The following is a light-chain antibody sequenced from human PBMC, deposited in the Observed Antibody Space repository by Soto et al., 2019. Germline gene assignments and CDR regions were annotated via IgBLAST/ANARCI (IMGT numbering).Light chain of an antibody. J-gene: IGLJ1*01. CDR1: SSDVGSYNL. V-gene: IGLV2-23*01. CDR2: EGS. Sequence: QSALTQPASVSGSPGQSITISCTGTSSDVGSYNLVSWYQQHPDKAPKLMIFEGSERPSGVSTRFSGSKSDNTASLTISGLQAEDEADYYCCSYAGSSTYVFGTGTKVTVL. CDR3: CSYAGSSTYV.